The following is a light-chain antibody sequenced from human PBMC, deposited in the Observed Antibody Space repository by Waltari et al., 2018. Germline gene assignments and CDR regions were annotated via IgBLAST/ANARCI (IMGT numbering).Light chain of an antibody. V-gene: IGLV2-8*01. CDR1: SNDVGGYNF. CDR3: TSYAGSNKAV. Sequence: QSALTQPPSASGSPGQSATISCTGTSNDVGGYNFCSWYQQHPGKAPKLMIFEVTKRPSGVPDRFAGSKSGNTASLTVSGLQAEDEADYYCTSYAGSNKAVFGGGTKLTVL. J-gene: IGLJ2*01. CDR2: EVT.